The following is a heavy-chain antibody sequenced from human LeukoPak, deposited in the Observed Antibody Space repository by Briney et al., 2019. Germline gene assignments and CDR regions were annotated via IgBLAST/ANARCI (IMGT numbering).Heavy chain of an antibody. D-gene: IGHD2-15*01. CDR2: INSDGSST. CDR1: GFTFSSYW. V-gene: IGHV3-74*01. Sequence: GGSLRLSCAASGFTFSSYWMHWVRQAPGKGLAWVSRINSDGSSTSYADSVKGRFTISRDNAKNTLYLQMNSLRAEDTAVYYCARDNVHSEIDYWGQGTLVTVSS. J-gene: IGHJ4*02. CDR3: ARDNVHSEIDY.